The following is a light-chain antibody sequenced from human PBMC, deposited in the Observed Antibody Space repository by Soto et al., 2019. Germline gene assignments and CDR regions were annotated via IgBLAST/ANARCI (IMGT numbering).Light chain of an antibody. CDR3: QESYTTPLS. CDR2: AAS. CDR1: ESINTY. Sequence: DPQMTQSPSSLSANVGDRVTITCRASESINTYLNWYQQKPGQAPNLLIYAASSLHSGVPSRFSGSGSGTHFTLTINNLQPEDFATYYCQESYTTPLSFGGGTKVEIK. V-gene: IGKV1-39*01. J-gene: IGKJ4*01.